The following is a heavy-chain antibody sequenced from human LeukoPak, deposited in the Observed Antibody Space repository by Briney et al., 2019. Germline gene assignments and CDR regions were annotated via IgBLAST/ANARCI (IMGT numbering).Heavy chain of an antibody. Sequence: ASVKVSCKASGYTFTGYYIHWVRQAPGQGPEWMGWINPSTGDTKYAQKFQGRVTMTRDTSIGTAYMELTRLRSDDTAVYYCARVRDGNTVDFDYWGQGTLVTVSS. CDR2: INPSTGDT. J-gene: IGHJ4*02. CDR1: GYTFTGYY. D-gene: IGHD5-24*01. CDR3: ARVRDGNTVDFDY. V-gene: IGHV1-2*02.